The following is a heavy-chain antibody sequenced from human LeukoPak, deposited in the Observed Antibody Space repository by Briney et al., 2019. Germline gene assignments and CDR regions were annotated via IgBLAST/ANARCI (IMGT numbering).Heavy chain of an antibody. V-gene: IGHV3-66*01. CDR2: IYSGGST. J-gene: IGHJ4*02. CDR3: ARDKIVGATYFDY. D-gene: IGHD1-26*01. Sequence: PGGSLRLSCAASGFTVSSNYMSWVRQAPGKGLEWVSVIYSGGSTYYVDSVKGRFTISRDNAKNSLYLQMNSLRAEDTAVYYCARDKIVGATYFDYWGQGAPVTVSS. CDR1: GFTVSSNY.